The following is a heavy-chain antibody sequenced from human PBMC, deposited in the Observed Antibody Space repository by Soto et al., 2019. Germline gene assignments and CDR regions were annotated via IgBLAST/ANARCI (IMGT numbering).Heavy chain of an antibody. CDR3: ARESHDMLTGPPWVWYFDL. CDR1: GGSFSGYY. J-gene: IGHJ2*01. Sequence: QVQLQQWGAGPLRPLETLSLTCGVSGGSFSGYYWAWIRQPPGTGLEWIGEVNDRGSINYNPSLQSRVSISVDTSKNHYSLNLRSVTAADTAVYYCARESHDMLTGPPWVWYFDLWGRGTLVTVSS. V-gene: IGHV4-34*01. D-gene: IGHD3-9*01. CDR2: VNDRGSI.